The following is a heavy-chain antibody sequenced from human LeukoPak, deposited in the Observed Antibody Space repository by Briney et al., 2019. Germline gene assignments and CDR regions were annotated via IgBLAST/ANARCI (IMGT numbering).Heavy chain of an antibody. Sequence: SGGSLRLSCAASGFTFSNYAMTWVRQAPGKGLEWVSSLSSRSRYIYYADSLKGRFTISRDNAKNSLYLQMNSLRAEDTALYHCARRGYGSGSYEYYYYYYMDVWGKGTTVTVSS. CDR2: LSSRSRYI. V-gene: IGHV3-21*04. CDR3: ARRGYGSGSYEYYYYYYMDV. CDR1: GFTFSNYA. D-gene: IGHD3-10*01. J-gene: IGHJ6*03.